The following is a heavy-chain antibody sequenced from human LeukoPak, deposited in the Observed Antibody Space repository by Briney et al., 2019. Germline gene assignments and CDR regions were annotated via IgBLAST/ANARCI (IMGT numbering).Heavy chain of an antibody. CDR3: ASLYFDSTGHLEFDY. J-gene: IGHJ4*02. D-gene: IGHD3-22*01. Sequence: PSESLSLTCTVSGGTISSSAYHWGWIRPPPGQGLEWIGNIYYSGSTHYNPSLKGRVTMSVDTSKSQFPLRLSSVTAADTAVYYCASLYFDSTGHLEFDYWAREPWSPSPQ. CDR1: GGTISSSAYH. CDR2: IYYSGST. V-gene: IGHV4-39*01.